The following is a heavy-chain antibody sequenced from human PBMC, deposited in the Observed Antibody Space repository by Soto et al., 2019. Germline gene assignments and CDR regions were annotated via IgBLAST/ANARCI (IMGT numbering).Heavy chain of an antibody. Sequence: QLQLQESGPGLVEPSETLSLTCTVSGGSISSSSYYWGWIRQPPGKGLEWIGSIYYSGSTYYNPSLKSRVTISVDTSKNQFSLKLSSVTAADTAVYYCARSPYSSSWYYFDYWGQGTLVTVSS. CDR1: GGSISSSSYY. CDR2: IYYSGST. V-gene: IGHV4-39*01. CDR3: ARSPYSSSWYYFDY. D-gene: IGHD6-13*01. J-gene: IGHJ4*02.